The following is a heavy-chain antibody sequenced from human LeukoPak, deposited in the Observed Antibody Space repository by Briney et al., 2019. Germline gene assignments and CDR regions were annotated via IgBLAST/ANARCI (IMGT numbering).Heavy chain of an antibody. Sequence: SETLSLTCTVSGGSISSYYWSWIRQPPGKGLEWIGYIYYSGSTNYNPSLKSRVTISVDTSKNQFSLKLSSVTAADTAVYYCARVPPASSTWYYMDVWGKGTTVTVSS. CDR1: GGSISSYY. CDR3: ARVPPASSTWYYMDV. CDR2: IYYSGST. V-gene: IGHV4-59*01. J-gene: IGHJ6*03. D-gene: IGHD6-13*01.